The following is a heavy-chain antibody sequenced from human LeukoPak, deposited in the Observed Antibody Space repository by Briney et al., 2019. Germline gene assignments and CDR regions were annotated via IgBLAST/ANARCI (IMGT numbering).Heavy chain of an antibody. CDR3: ARDSTVTANGGTD. Sequence: GGSLRLSCAASGFTVSSNYMNWVRQAPGKGLEWVSYISSSSSTIYYADSVKGRFTISRDNAKNSLYLQMNSLRAEDTAVYYCARDSTVTANGGTDWGQGTLVTVSS. D-gene: IGHD4-17*01. J-gene: IGHJ4*02. CDR2: ISSSSSTI. V-gene: IGHV3-48*01. CDR1: GFTVSSNY.